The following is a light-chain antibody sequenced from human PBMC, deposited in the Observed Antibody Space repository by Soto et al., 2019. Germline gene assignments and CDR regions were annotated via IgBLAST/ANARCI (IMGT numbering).Light chain of an antibody. CDR2: EVS. V-gene: IGLV2-14*01. J-gene: IGLJ2*01. CDR3: SSYTSSSTVV. Sequence: QSALTQPASVSGSPGQSITISCTATSSDVGGYKYVSWYQQHPGKAPKLMIYEVSNRPSGVSNRFSGSKSDNTASLTISGLQAEDEADYYCSSYTSSSTVVFGGGTKLTVL. CDR1: SSDVGGYKY.